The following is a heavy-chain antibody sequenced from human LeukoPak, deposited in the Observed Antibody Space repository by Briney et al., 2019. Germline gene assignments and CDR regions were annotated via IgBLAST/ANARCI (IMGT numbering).Heavy chain of an antibody. D-gene: IGHD3-9*01. CDR1: GYTFTSYY. CDR2: FDPEDGET. CDR3: AIYDILTGYPLFDY. J-gene: IGHJ4*02. V-gene: IGHV1-24*01. Sequence: ASVKVSCKASGYTFTSYYMHWVRQAPGKGLEWMGGFDPEDGETIYAQKFQGRVTMTEDTSTDTAYMELSSLRSEDTAVYYCAIYDILTGYPLFDYWGQGTLVTVSS.